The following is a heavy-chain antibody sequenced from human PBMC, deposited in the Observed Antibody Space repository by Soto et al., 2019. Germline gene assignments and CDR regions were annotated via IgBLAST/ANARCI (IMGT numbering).Heavy chain of an antibody. CDR3: ARDSRLTIDY. CDR1: GFTFSSYG. D-gene: IGHD3-10*01. V-gene: IGHV3-23*01. CDR2: ISGSGGST. J-gene: IGHJ4*02. Sequence: PGGFLRLSCAASGFTFSSYGMSWVRQAPGKGLEWVSAISGSGGSTYYADSVKGRFTISRDNAKNSLYLQMNSLRAEDTAVYYCARDSRLTIDYWGQGTLVTVSS.